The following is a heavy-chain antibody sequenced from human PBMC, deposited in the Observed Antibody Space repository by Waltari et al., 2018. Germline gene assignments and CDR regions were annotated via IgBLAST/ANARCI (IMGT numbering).Heavy chain of an antibody. J-gene: IGHJ4*02. Sequence: QLQLQESGPGLVKPSETLSFTCTVSGGSISSSSYYWGWIRQPPGKGLEWIGSIYYSGGTYYNPSRKSRGTISVDTSKNQFSLKLSSVTAADTAVYYCATKRESSASGFDYWGQGTLVTVSS. D-gene: IGHD6-19*01. CDR3: ATKRESSASGFDY. CDR2: IYYSGGT. CDR1: GGSISSSSYY. V-gene: IGHV4-39*01.